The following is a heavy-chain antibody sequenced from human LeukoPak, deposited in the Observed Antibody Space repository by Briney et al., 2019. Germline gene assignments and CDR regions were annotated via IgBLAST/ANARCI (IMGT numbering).Heavy chain of an antibody. V-gene: IGHV1-2*02. J-gene: IGHJ4*02. CDR1: GYTFTGYY. CDR2: INPNSGGT. CDR3: ARGRRGATGSTGDY. D-gene: IGHD4-17*01. Sequence: ASVKVSCKXSGYTFTGYYMHWVRQAPGQGLEWMGWINPNSGGTNYAQKFQGRVTMTRDTSISTAYMELSRLRSDDTAVYYCARGRRGATGSTGDYWGQRTLVTVSS.